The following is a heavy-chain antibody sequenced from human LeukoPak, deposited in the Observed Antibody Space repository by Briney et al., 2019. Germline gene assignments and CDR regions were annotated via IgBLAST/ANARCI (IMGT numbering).Heavy chain of an antibody. Sequence: GGSLRLSCAASGFTFSSYEMNWVRQAPGKGLEWVSYISSSGSTIYYADSVKGRFTISRDNSKNTLYLHMNSLRAEDTAVYYCAKAPVTTCRGAYCYPFDYWGQGTLVTVSS. J-gene: IGHJ4*02. CDR3: AKAPVTTCRGAYCYPFDY. CDR2: ISSSGSTI. V-gene: IGHV3-48*03. CDR1: GFTFSSYE. D-gene: IGHD2-21*01.